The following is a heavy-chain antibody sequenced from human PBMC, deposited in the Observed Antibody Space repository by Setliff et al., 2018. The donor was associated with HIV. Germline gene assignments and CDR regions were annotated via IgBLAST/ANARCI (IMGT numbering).Heavy chain of an antibody. D-gene: IGHD6-6*01. CDR1: GGSFSDYY. CDR3: ARAGIAARGGVSYFDY. Sequence: SETLSLTCEVYGGSFSDYYYTWIRQSPGKGLEWIGEINHSANTMDNASLKGRVTLSVDASKSQFSLKLSSVTAADTAVYYCARAGIAARGGVSYFDYWGQGTLVTVSS. V-gene: IGHV4-34*01. J-gene: IGHJ4*02. CDR2: INHSANT.